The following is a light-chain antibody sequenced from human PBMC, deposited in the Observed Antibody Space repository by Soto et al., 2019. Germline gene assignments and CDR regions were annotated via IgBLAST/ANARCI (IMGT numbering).Light chain of an antibody. CDR1: QGIGTD. J-gene: IGKJ4*01. V-gene: IGKV1-6*02. Sequence: AIQMTHSPSSLSASIGDRFSITCRASQGIGTDLGWYQQEPGKAPKLLIFAASTLYGGVPSRFSGSGSGTDFALTITSLQAEDFATYYCQQLRMYPSTFGGATKVDIK. CDR3: QQLRMYPST. CDR2: AAS.